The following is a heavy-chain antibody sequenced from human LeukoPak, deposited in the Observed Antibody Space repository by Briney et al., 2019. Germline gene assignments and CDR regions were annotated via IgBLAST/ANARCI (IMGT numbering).Heavy chain of an antibody. J-gene: IGHJ4*02. CDR1: GGSISSTSYY. V-gene: IGHV4-39*07. CDR3: ARGYYYDSSGYRY. CDR2: IYYSGHT. D-gene: IGHD3-22*01. Sequence: PSETLSLTCTVSGGSISSTSYYWGWVRQPPGKGLEWIGTIYYSGHTYYNPSLKSRVTISVDTSKNQFSLKLSSVTAADTAVYYCARGYYYDSSGYRYWGQGTLVTVSS.